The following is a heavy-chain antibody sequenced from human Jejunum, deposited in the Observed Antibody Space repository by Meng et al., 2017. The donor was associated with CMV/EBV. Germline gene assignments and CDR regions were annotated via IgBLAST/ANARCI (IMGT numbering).Heavy chain of an antibody. J-gene: IGHJ4*02. CDR1: GYTFTNYG. Sequence: AQLVQAGGEVKKPGASLKGSCKASGYTFTNYGITWVRQAPGQGLEWMGWISAYNGNTNYAQTLQGRVTMTTDTSTSTAYMELRSLRSDDTAVYYCARGTPGRSYSNYWGQGTLVTVSS. D-gene: IGHD3-10*01. CDR3: ARGTPGRSYSNY. CDR2: ISAYNGNT. V-gene: IGHV1-18*01.